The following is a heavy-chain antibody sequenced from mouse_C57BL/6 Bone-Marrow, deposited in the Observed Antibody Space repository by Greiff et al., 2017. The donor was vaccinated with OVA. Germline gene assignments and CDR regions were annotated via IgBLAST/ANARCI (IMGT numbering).Heavy chain of an antibody. Sequence: QVQLKQSGAELAKPGASVKLSCKASGYTFTSYWMHWVKQRPGQGLEWIGYINPSSGYTKYNQKFKDKATLTADKSASTAYMQLSSLTYEDSAVDYGARWYYAMDYWGRGTSVTVSS. CDR2: INPSSGYT. CDR1: GYTFTSYW. V-gene: IGHV1-7*01. CDR3: ARWYYAMDY. J-gene: IGHJ4*01.